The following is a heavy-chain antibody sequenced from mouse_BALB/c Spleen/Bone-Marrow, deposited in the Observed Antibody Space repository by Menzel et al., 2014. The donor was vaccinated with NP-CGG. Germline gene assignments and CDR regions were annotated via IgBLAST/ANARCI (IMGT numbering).Heavy chain of an antibody. CDR2: INSGGSHI. J-gene: IGHJ3*01. Sequence: DVKLQESGGDLVKPGGSLKLSCAASGFTFSSYGMSWVRQTPDKRLEWVATINSGGSHIYYPDSVKGRFTISRDDAKNTLYLQMSSLKSEDTAMYYCALNWDSAYWGQGTLVTVSA. CDR1: GFTFSSYG. CDR3: ALNWDSAY. D-gene: IGHD4-1*02. V-gene: IGHV5-6*02.